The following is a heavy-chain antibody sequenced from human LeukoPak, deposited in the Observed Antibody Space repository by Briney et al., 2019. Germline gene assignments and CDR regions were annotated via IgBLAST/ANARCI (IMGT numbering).Heavy chain of an antibody. CDR3: ARESFEEPGTMDH. J-gene: IGHJ4*02. V-gene: IGHV4-34*01. CDR2: INHSGST. D-gene: IGHD4/OR15-4a*01. Sequence: SETLSLTCAVYGGSFSGYYWSWIRQPPGKGLEWIGEINHSGSTNYNPSLKSRVTISVDTSKNQFSLRLTSVTAADTALYFCARESFEEPGTMDHWGQGTLVSVSS. CDR1: GGSFSGYY.